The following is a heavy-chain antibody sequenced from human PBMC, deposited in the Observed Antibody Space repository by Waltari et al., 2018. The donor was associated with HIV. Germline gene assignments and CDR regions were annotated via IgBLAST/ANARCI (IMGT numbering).Heavy chain of an antibody. V-gene: IGHV4-34*01. Sequence: MQLLSLGARLLKPSETRALTCAVYVGSFRGFHCTWIRQSPGQGLEGLGDINHSGVTNYNPSLKSRVAISADASKNQFSLSTSSVTAADTAVYYSARRDDGLRFNYNAHWFDPWGQGTLLTVS. J-gene: IGHJ5*02. CDR2: INHSGVT. CDR3: ARRDDGLRFNYNAHWFDP. CDR1: VGSFRGFH. D-gene: IGHD1-1*01.